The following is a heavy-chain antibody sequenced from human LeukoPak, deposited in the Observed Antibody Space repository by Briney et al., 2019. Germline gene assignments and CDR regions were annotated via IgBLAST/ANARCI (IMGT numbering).Heavy chain of an antibody. Sequence: SETLSLTCTVSGGSISSYYWSWIRQPPGKGVECIGYIYYSGSTHYNPSLKSRVTISVDTSKNQFSLKLSSVTAADTAVYFCARARNYYDSSDYYYEGDAFDIWGQGTMVTVSS. CDR2: IYYSGST. CDR1: GGSISSYY. V-gene: IGHV4-59*01. D-gene: IGHD3-22*01. J-gene: IGHJ3*02. CDR3: ARARNYYDSSDYYYEGDAFDI.